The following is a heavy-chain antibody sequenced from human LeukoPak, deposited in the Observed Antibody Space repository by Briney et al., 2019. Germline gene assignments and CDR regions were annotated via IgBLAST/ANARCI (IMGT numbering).Heavy chain of an antibody. CDR1: GFSISSSSYY. CDR3: ARLGSSSDWYFDL. CDR2: IYYSGST. V-gene: IGHV4-39*01. J-gene: IGHJ2*01. D-gene: IGHD6-6*01. Sequence: SETLSLTCTVSGFSISSSSYYWGWIRQPPGKGLEWIGSIYYSGSTYYNPALKSRVTISVDPSKNQLSLKLSSVTAADTAVYYCARLGSSSDWYFDLWGRGTLVTVSS.